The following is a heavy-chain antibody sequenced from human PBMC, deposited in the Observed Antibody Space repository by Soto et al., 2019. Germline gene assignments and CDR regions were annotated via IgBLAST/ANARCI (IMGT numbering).Heavy chain of an antibody. J-gene: IGHJ6*02. Sequence: QVQLVQSGAEVKKPGSSVKVSCKASGGTFSRYAMSWVRQAPGQGLEWMGGIIPMFGTANYAQKFQGRVTISADEATSTAYMELSSLTSEDTAVYYCARDTAYGYCTKGVCSHGPHSAMDVWRQGNKVTVSS. CDR2: IIPMFGTA. D-gene: IGHD2-8*01. V-gene: IGHV1-69*01. CDR3: ARDTAYGYCTKGVCSHGPHSAMDV. CDR1: GGTFSRYA.